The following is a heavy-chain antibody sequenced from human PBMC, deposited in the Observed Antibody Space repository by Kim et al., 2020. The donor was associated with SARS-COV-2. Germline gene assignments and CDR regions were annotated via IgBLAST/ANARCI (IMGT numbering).Heavy chain of an antibody. D-gene: IGHD6-19*01. J-gene: IGHJ4*02. CDR3: ATLASGPDY. CDR1: GFTFRNYW. V-gene: IGHV3-74*01. Sequence: GGSLRHSCAASGFTFRNYWMHWVRQTPGKGLVWVSGMTSDGTRSFYADAVKGRFTISRDNAKNTLHLQMNSLRVDDTGVYYCATLASGPDYWGQGTLVTVSS. CDR2: MTSDGTRS.